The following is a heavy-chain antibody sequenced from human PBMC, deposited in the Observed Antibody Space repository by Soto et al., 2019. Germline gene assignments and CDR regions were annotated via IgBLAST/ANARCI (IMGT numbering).Heavy chain of an antibody. Sequence: EVQLLESGGGLAQPGESLRLSCTASGFTFSTFAVSWVRQAPGKGLEWASTISGHGDNTYYADSVKGRFTISRDNSRNTLFLQMNSLRAEDTGMYYCSTQAEWRLAPFDYWGQGTLVTDTS. CDR2: ISGHGDNT. V-gene: IGHV3-23*01. CDR3: STQAEWRLAPFDY. J-gene: IGHJ4*02. CDR1: GFTFSTFA. D-gene: IGHD2-21*02.